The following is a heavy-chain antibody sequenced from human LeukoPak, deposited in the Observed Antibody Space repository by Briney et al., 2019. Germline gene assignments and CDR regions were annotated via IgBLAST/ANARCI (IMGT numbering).Heavy chain of an antibody. Sequence: SETLSLTCTVSGGSISYYYWSWIRQPAGKGLEWIGRIYTSGTTNYNPSLKSRVTMSVDTSKNQFSLKLSSVTAADTAVYYCARANYYDTSGYSRGAFDIWGQGTMVTVSS. CDR3: ARANYYDTSGYSRGAFDI. CDR1: GGSISYYY. J-gene: IGHJ3*02. V-gene: IGHV4-4*07. CDR2: IYTSGTT. D-gene: IGHD3-22*01.